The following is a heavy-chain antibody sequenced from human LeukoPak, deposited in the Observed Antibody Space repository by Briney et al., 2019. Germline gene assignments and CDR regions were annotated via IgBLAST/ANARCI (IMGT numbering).Heavy chain of an antibody. CDR1: GFTFSSYA. D-gene: IGHD4-23*01. Sequence: GGSLRLSCAASGFTFSSYAMHWVRQAPGKGLEWVAYIRYDGNNKNYGDSVKGRFTISRDNSKDTLYLQMNSLRADDTAVYYSVKGDDYGAKTRLPKYNWFDPGGQGTLVTVSS. CDR2: IRYDGNNK. J-gene: IGHJ5*02. V-gene: IGHV3-30*02. CDR3: VKGDDYGAKTRLPKYNWFDP.